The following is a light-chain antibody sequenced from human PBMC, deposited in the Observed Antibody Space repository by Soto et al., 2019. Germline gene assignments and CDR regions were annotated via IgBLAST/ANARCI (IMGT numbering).Light chain of an antibody. CDR1: QSVLYSSNNKNY. V-gene: IGKV4-1*01. J-gene: IGKJ2*01. CDR2: WAS. CDR3: QQYYSTPYT. Sequence: DIVMTQSPDSLAVSLGERATINCKSSQSVLYSSNNKNYLAWYQQKPGQPPKLLMYWASTRESGVPDRFSGSGSGTDFTLTISSLQAEDVAVYYCQQYYSTPYTFGQATKLEIK.